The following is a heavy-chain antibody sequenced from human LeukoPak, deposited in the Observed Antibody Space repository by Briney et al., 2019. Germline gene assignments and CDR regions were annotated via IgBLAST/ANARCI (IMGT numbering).Heavy chain of an antibody. V-gene: IGHV4-4*07. D-gene: IGHD2-15*01. CDR3: ARDGRVAPDDAFDI. CDR2: IYTSGST. J-gene: IGHJ3*02. CDR1: GGSISSYY. Sequence: SETLSLTCTVSGGSISSYYWSWIRQPAGKGLEWIGRIYTSGSTNYNPSLKSRVTMSVDTSKNQFSLKLSSVTAADTAVYYCARDGRVAPDDAFDIWGQGTMVTVSS.